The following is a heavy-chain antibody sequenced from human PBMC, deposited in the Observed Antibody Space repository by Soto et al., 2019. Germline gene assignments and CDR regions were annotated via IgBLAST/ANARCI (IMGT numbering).Heavy chain of an antibody. D-gene: IGHD1-1*01. V-gene: IGHV1-18*01. J-gene: IGHJ4*02. CDR1: GYAFTTYG. CDR3: ARGRYGDY. Sequence: QVHLVQSGAEVKKPGASVKVSCKGSGYAFTTYGITWVRQAPGQGLEWMGWISAHNGNTNDAQKLQGRVTVTRDTSTSTAYMELRSLRSDDTAVYYCARGRYGDYWGQGDLVTVSS. CDR2: ISAHNGNT.